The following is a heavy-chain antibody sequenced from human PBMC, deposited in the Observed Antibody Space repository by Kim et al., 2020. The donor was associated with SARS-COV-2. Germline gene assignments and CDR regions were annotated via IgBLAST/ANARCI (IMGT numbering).Heavy chain of an antibody. J-gene: IGHJ4*02. V-gene: IGHV3-30*14. D-gene: IGHD1-26*01. CDR3: ARVRSGSYLYYFDY. Sequence: ADSMQGRVTITRDNSKNTLYLQMNSRRAEDKAVYYFARVRSGSYLYYFDYWGQGTLVTVSS.